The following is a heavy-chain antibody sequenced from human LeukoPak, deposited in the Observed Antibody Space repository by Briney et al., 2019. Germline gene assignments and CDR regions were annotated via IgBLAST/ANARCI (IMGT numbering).Heavy chain of an antibody. CDR2: IWYDGSNK. J-gene: IGHJ4*02. V-gene: IGHV3-33*01. D-gene: IGHD2-15*01. CDR1: GFTFSSYG. Sequence: GRSLSLSRAASGFTFSSYGMHWVRQAPGKGLEWVAVIWYDGSNKFYADFVKGRFTISRDNSKNTLHLQMNSLRDEDTAVYYCARDTFQDCSGARCYPTHFDYWGQGTLVTVSS. CDR3: ARDTFQDCSGARCYPTHFDY.